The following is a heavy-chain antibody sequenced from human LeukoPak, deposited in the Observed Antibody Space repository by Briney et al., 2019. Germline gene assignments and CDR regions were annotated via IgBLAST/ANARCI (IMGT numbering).Heavy chain of an antibody. J-gene: IGHJ4*02. CDR3: VRGYYSGSGSFFDY. V-gene: IGHV1-2*04. CDR1: GYTLTELS. D-gene: IGHD3-10*01. Sequence: ASVKVSCKVSGYTLTELSMHWVRQAPGQGLEWMGWINPNSGGTNSAQKFQDWVTMTRDTSISTAYMELSRLRSDDTAVYYCVRGYYSGSGSFFDYWGQGTLVTVSS. CDR2: INPNSGGT.